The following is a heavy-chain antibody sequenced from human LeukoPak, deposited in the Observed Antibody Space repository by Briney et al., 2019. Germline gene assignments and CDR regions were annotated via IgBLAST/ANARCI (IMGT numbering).Heavy chain of an antibody. V-gene: IGHV3-9*01. CDR2: ISWNSGNI. D-gene: IGHD2-2*01. CDR3: AKDPHCSSASCQPHYYYYYGLDV. CDR1: GFTFDDYG. J-gene: IGHJ6*02. Sequence: PGRSLRLSCAASGFTFDDYGMHWVRQAPGKGLEWVSGISWNSGNIGYADSVKGRFTISRDNAKNSLYLQMNSLRAEDTALYYCAKDPHCSSASCQPHYYYYYGLDVWGQGTTVTVSS.